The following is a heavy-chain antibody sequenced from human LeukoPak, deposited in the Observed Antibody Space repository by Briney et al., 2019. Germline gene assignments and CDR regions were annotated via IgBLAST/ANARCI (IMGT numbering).Heavy chain of an antibody. J-gene: IGHJ6*02. CDR3: ARDINYYYGMDV. D-gene: IGHD1-14*01. V-gene: IGHV3-30-3*01. CDR1: GFTFSSYA. CDR2: ISYDGSNK. Sequence: GRSLRLSCAASGFTFSSYAMHWVRQAPGKGLEWVAVISYDGSNKYYADSVKGRFTISRDNSKNTLYLRMNSLRAEDTAVYYCARDINYYYGMDVWGQGTTVTVSS.